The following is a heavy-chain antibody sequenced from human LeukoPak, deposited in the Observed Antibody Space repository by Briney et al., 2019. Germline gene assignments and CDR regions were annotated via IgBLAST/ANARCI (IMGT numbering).Heavy chain of an antibody. J-gene: IGHJ6*04. CDR2: INHSGST. Sequence: SETLSLTCAVYGGSFSGYYWSWIRQPPGKGLEWIGEINHSGSTNYNPSLKSRVTISVDTSKNQFSLKLSSVTAADTAVYYCARTPRKVTTYYYGMDVWGKGTTATVSS. CDR1: GGSFSGYY. CDR3: ARTPRKVTTYYYGMDV. V-gene: IGHV4-34*01. D-gene: IGHD4-17*01.